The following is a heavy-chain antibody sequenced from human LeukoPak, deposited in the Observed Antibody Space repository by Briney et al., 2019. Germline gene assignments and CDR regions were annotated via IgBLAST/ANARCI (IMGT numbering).Heavy chain of an antibody. CDR1: GYSISSGYY. Sequence: SETLSLTCAVSGYSISSGYYWGWIRQPPGKGLEWIGSIYHSGSTYYNPSLKSRVTISVDTSKNQFSLKLSSVTAADTAVYYCARGPRYYYGSGSSHWFDPWGQGTLVTVSS. CDR2: IYHSGST. V-gene: IGHV4-38-2*01. CDR3: ARGPRYYYGSGSSHWFDP. D-gene: IGHD3-10*01. J-gene: IGHJ5*02.